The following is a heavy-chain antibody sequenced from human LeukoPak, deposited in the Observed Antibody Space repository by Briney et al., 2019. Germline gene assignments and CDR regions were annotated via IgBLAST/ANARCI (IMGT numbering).Heavy chain of an antibody. CDR1: GGTFSSYA. D-gene: IGHD2-15*01. V-gene: IGHV1-2*02. Sequence: ASVKVSCKASGGTFSSYAISWVRQPPGQGLEWMGCINPNSGGTNYAQKFQGRVTMTRDTSISTAYMELSRLRSDDTAVYYCARDLGGWDIVVVVAATVLQRVSYYFDYWGQGTLVTVSS. CDR3: ARDLGGWDIVVVVAATVLQRVSYYFDY. J-gene: IGHJ4*02. CDR2: INPNSGGT.